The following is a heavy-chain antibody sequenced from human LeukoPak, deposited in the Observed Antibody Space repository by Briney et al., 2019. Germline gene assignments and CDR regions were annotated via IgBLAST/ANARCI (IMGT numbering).Heavy chain of an antibody. CDR1: GFSFSNAW. CDR3: TRGGYRYGCGDFDY. J-gene: IGHJ4*02. Sequence: GGCLRLACAAYGFSFSNAWMSWVRQAPGKWLGWDGPIQSKTDGGTTDYAAAVKGRLTISRDASNNTRYLQRDSLKSEYTAVYYCTRGGYRYGCGDFDYWGQGTLVTVSS. CDR2: IQSKTDGGTT. V-gene: IGHV3-15*01. D-gene: IGHD5-18*01.